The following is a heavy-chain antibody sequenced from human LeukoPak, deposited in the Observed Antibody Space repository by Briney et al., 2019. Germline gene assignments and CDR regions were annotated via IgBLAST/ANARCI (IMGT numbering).Heavy chain of an antibody. J-gene: IGHJ4*02. CDR1: GFTFSRSW. D-gene: IGHD2-2*02. CDR3: TKGSNTWPSLFDY. V-gene: IGHV3-7*03. CDR2: INEDASEI. Sequence: GGSLRLSCAASGFTFSRSWMTWVRQAPGKGLEWVASINEDASEIHYVDSVKGRFAISRDNNKNSLYLQMTSLRTEDTALYYCTKGSNTWPSLFDYWGQGTLVTVSS.